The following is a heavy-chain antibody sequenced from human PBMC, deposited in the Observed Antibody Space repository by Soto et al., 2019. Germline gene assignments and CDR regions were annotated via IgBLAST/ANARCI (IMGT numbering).Heavy chain of an antibody. CDR1: GGTFSSYA. D-gene: IGHD2-2*01. CDR3: ARYCSSTSCYSADQFYGMDV. Sequence: QVQLVQSGAEVKKPGSSVKVSCKASGGTFSSYAISWVRQAPGQGLEWMGGIIPIFGTANYAQKFQGRVTITADESTRTAYMEMSSLRSEDTAVYYCARYCSSTSCYSADQFYGMDVWGQGTTVTVSS. V-gene: IGHV1-69*01. CDR2: IIPIFGTA. J-gene: IGHJ6*02.